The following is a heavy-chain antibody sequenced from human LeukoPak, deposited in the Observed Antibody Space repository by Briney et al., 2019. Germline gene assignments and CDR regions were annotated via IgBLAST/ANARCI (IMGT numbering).Heavy chain of an antibody. CDR3: ARDPDPRNMIVVDYYFDY. CDR1: GFTFSSYS. CDR2: ISSSSSTI. V-gene: IGHV3-48*04. D-gene: IGHD3-22*01. J-gene: IGHJ4*02. Sequence: PGGSLRLSCAASGFTFSSYSMNWVRQAPGKGLEWVSYISSSSSTIYYADSVKGRFTISRDNAKNSLYLQMSSLRAEDTAVYYCARDPDPRNMIVVDYYFDYWGQGTLVTVSS.